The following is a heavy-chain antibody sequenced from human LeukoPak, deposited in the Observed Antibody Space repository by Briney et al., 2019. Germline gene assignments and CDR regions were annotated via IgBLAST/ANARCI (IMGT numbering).Heavy chain of an antibody. CDR1: GGSISGDY. D-gene: IGHD3-10*01. J-gene: IGHJ5*02. V-gene: IGHV4-4*07. Sequence: SETLSLTCTVSGGSISGDYWSWIRQPAGTGLEWLGRIYTSGSTIYNPSLKSRVTISVVTSKGQFSLKLTSVTAADTAVYYCAAYYYGSGSSPGFFDPWGQGILVTVSS. CDR3: AAYYYGSGSSPGFFDP. CDR2: IYTSGST.